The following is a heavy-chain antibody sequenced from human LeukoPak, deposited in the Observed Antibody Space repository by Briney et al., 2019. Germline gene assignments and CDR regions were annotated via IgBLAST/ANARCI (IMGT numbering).Heavy chain of an antibody. D-gene: IGHD4-17*01. J-gene: IGHJ4*02. CDR1: GFTFDDYG. Sequence: RPGGSLRLSCAASGFTFDDYGIHWVRHAPGKGLEWVSGINWNGGHTNYADSVKGRFTISRDNAKNSLYLQMNSLRAEDTALYYCARVPPDDYGDYYYFDYWGQGTLVTVSS. CDR2: INWNGGHT. V-gene: IGHV3-20*04. CDR3: ARVPPDDYGDYYYFDY.